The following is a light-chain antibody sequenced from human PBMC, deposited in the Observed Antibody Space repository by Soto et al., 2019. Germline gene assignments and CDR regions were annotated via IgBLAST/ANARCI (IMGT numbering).Light chain of an antibody. CDR3: QQYDIWPPYT. CDR2: DAS. CDR1: QNIRSS. Sequence: EIVLTQSPDTLSLSPGERVTLSCRASQNIRSSLAWYQQRPGQAPRLLIYDASTRATGIPPRFSGGGSGTEFTVTISSLQSEDFAIYYCQQYDIWPPYTFGQGTKVDIK. J-gene: IGKJ2*01. V-gene: IGKV3-15*01.